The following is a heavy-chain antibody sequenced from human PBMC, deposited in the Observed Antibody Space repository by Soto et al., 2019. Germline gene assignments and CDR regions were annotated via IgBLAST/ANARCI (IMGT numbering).Heavy chain of an antibody. D-gene: IGHD5-18*01. J-gene: IGHJ4*02. CDR1: GYTFTSYA. Sequence: ASVKVSCKSSGYTFTSYAMNCVRQAPGQRLEWMGWINAGNGNTKYSQKFQGRVTITRDTSASTAYMELSSLRSEDTAVYYCARDTAMALPDAWGQGTLVTSPQ. CDR2: INAGNGNT. CDR3: ARDTAMALPDA. V-gene: IGHV1-3*01.